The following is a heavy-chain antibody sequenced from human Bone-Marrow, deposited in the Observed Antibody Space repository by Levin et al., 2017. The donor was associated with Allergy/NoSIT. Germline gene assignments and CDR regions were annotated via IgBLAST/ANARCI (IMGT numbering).Heavy chain of an antibody. J-gene: IGHJ4*02. CDR3: AKSAFGELMSPFDY. CDR1: GFTFSSYG. D-gene: IGHD3-10*01. CDR2: ISYDGSNK. Sequence: GESLKISCAASGFTFSSYGMHWVRQAPGKGLEWVAVISYDGSNKYYADSEKGRFTISRDNSKNTLYLQMNSLRAEDTAVYYCAKSAFGELMSPFDYWGQGTLVTVSS. V-gene: IGHV3-30*18.